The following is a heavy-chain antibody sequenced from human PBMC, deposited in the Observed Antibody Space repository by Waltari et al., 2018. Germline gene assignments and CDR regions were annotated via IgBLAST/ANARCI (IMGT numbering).Heavy chain of an antibody. CDR1: GYTFTGYD. J-gene: IGHJ4*02. V-gene: IGHV1-8*03. CDR3: ARRISSWHEGPYFDL. CDR2: MNPNSGYT. Sequence: QVQLVQSGAEMKKPGASVKVSCKASGYTFTGYDINWVRQATGQGLEWMGWMNPNSGYTHIEQKFQGRVTITRDTSLSTAYMELSSLTSGDTAVYYCARRISSWHEGPYFDLWGQGTPVTVSS. D-gene: IGHD6-13*01.